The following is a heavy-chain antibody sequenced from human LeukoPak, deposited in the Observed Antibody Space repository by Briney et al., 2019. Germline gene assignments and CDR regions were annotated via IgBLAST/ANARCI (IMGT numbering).Heavy chain of an antibody. CDR3: AIGYHTNWFDP. D-gene: IGHD2-2*01. V-gene: IGHV4-59*01. CDR1: GGSISNYY. CDR2: IYDSGRT. Sequence: PSETLSLTCTVSGGSISNYYCSWIRQPPGKGLEWIGYIYDSGRTKYNPSLKSRVTISVDTSKNQFSLKLSSVTAADTAVYYCAIGYHTNWFDPWGQETLVTVSS. J-gene: IGHJ5*02.